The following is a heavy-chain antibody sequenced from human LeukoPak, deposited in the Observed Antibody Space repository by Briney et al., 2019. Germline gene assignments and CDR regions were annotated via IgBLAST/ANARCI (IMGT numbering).Heavy chain of an antibody. Sequence: GGSLRLSCAASGFTFSDSAMTRVRQAPGKGLEWVSAISGSGGGTYYADSVKGRFTISRDNSKNTLFLQMSSLRAEDTAVYYCAKLTRYGSGSYCGYWGRGTLVTVSS. CDR3: AKLTRYGSGSYCGY. J-gene: IGHJ4*02. D-gene: IGHD3-10*01. CDR2: ISGSGGGT. V-gene: IGHV3-23*01. CDR1: GFTFSDSA.